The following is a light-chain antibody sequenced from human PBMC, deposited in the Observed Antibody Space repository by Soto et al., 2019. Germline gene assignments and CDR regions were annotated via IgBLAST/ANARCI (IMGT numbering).Light chain of an antibody. CDR2: EVS. Sequence: QSVLTQPASVSGSPGQSITISCTGTSSDVGGYNYVSWYQQHPGKAPKLMIYEVSNRPSGVSNRFSGSKSGNTASLTISGLQAEEEADSYCSSYTSSSTYVFGTGTKGTVL. V-gene: IGLV2-14*01. J-gene: IGLJ1*01. CDR3: SSYTSSSTYV. CDR1: SSDVGGYNY.